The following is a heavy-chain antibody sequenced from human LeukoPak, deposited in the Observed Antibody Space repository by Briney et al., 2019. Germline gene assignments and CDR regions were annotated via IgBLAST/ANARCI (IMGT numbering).Heavy chain of an antibody. CDR2: ISAYNGNT. J-gene: IGHJ4*02. CDR3: AREYYTNGVWYKVYNY. CDR1: GYTFTSYG. V-gene: IGHV1-18*01. D-gene: IGHD2-8*01. Sequence: GASVKVSCKASGYTFTSYGISWVRQAPGQGLEWMGWISAYNGNTNYAQKLQGRVTMTTDTSTSTAYMELRSLRSDDTAVYYCAREYYTNGVWYKVYNYWGQGTLVTVSS.